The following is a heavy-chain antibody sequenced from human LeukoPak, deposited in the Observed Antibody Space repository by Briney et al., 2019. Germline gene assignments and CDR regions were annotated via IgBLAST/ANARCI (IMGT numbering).Heavy chain of an antibody. CDR2: IIPIFGTA. Sequence: SVKVSCKASGGTFSSYAISWVRQAPGQGLEWMGGIIPIFGTANYAQKFQGRVTITADESTSTAYMELSRLRSGDTAVYYCARDCRITSAPNWGQGTLVTASS. V-gene: IGHV1-69*13. CDR3: ARDCRITSAPN. D-gene: IGHD2-2*01. J-gene: IGHJ1*01. CDR1: GGTFSSYA.